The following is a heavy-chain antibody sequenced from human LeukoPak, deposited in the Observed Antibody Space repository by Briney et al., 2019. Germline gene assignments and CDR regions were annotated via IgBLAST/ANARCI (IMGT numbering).Heavy chain of an antibody. D-gene: IGHD6-19*01. J-gene: IGHJ4*02. CDR3: ASLQYSSGWPFDY. CDR1: GDSVSSNSAA. V-gene: IGHV6-1*01. CDR2: TYYRSKWYN. Sequence: SQTLSLTCAISGDSVSSNSAAWNWIRQSPSRGLEWLGRTYYRSKWYNDYAVSVKSRITINPDTSKNQFSLKLSSVTAADTAVYYCASLQYSSGWPFDYWGQGTLVTVSS.